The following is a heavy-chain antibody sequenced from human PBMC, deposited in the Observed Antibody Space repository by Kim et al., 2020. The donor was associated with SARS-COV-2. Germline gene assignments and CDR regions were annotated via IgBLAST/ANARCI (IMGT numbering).Heavy chain of an antibody. CDR2: IYYSGST. CDR1: GGSISSYY. D-gene: IGHD5-12*01. Sequence: SETLSLTCTVSGGSISSYYWSWIRQPPGKGLDWIGYIYYSGSTNYNPSLKSRVTISVATSKHQFSLKLCSVTAADTAVYYCARDASGRGYNSPFFDYWDQGTLVTVSS. J-gene: IGHJ4*02. V-gene: IGHV4-59*01. CDR3: ARDASGRGYNSPFFDY.